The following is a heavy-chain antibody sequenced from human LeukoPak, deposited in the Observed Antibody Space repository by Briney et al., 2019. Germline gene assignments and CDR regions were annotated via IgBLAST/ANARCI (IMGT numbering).Heavy chain of an antibody. V-gene: IGHV1-2*06. Sequence: ASVKVSCKASGYTFTGYYMHWVRQAPGQGLEWMGRINPNSGGTNYAQKFQGRVAMTRDTSISTAYMELSRLRSDDTAVYYCARGSREWLLSTFDYWGQGTLVTVSS. CDR3: ARGSREWLLSTFDY. D-gene: IGHD3-3*01. J-gene: IGHJ4*02. CDR1: GYTFTGYY. CDR2: INPNSGGT.